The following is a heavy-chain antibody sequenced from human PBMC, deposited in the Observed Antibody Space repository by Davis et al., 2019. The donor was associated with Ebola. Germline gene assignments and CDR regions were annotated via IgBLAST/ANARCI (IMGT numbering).Heavy chain of an antibody. V-gene: IGHV3-21*01. CDR2: ISSSSSYI. CDR3: ARAGRRLRSHFDY. D-gene: IGHD4-17*01. J-gene: IGHJ4*02. CDR1: GFTFSSYS. Sequence: PGGSLRLSCAASGFTFSSYSMNWVRQAPGKGLEWVSSISSSSSYIYYADSVKGRFTISRDNAKNSLYLQMNSLRAEDTAVYYCARAGRRLRSHFDYWGQGTLVTVSS.